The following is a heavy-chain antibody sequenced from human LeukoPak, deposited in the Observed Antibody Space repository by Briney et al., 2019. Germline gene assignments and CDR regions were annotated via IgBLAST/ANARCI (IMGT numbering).Heavy chain of an antibody. V-gene: IGHV3-53*01. CDR3: ARSGYCSGGSCYSGAFDI. Sequence: GGSLRLSCAASGFLVNTNYMTWVRQAPGRGLEWVSFIYADGNTYYADSVKGRFTISRDISKNAVYLQMNSLRAEDTAVYYCARSGYCSGGSCYSGAFDIWGQGTMVTVSS. CDR2: IYADGNT. CDR1: GFLVNTNY. J-gene: IGHJ3*02. D-gene: IGHD2-15*01.